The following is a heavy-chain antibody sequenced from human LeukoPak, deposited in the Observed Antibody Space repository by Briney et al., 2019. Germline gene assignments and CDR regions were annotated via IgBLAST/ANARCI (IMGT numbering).Heavy chain of an antibody. Sequence: SETLSLTCTVSGGSISSSSYYWGWIRQPPGKGLEWFVSIYYSGSTYYNPSLKSRVTISVDTSKNQFSLKLSSVTAADTAVYYCARNYQGGYGDKTVDYWGQGTLVTVSS. CDR2: IYYSGST. V-gene: IGHV4-39*07. D-gene: IGHD5-18*01. CDR1: GGSISSSSYY. CDR3: ARNYQGGYGDKTVDY. J-gene: IGHJ4*02.